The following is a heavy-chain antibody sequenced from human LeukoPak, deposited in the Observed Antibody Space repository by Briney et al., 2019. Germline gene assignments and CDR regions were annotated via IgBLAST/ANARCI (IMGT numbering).Heavy chain of an antibody. J-gene: IGHJ4*02. CDR2: ISGSGDST. D-gene: IGHD3-3*01. CDR3: AKSVGYDFWSGYSRYYFDY. CDR1: GFTFSNYA. V-gene: IGHV3-23*01. Sequence: QPGGSLRLTCAASGFTFSNYAMSWVRQAPGKGLEWVSAISGSGDSTYYADPVKGRFTISRENSKNTLYLQMNSVRAEDTAVYYCAKSVGYDFWSGYSRYYFDYWGQGTLVTVSS.